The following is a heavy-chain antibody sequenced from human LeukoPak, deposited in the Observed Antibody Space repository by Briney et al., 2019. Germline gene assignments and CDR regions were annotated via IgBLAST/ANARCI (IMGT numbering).Heavy chain of an antibody. CDR3: ARGAPARDFWSGYYTVVDY. J-gene: IGHJ4*02. Sequence: GGSLRLSCAASGFTFSRYTMNWVRQAPGKGLEWVSSISSSSSYIYYADSVKGRFTISRDNDKNSLYLQMNSLRAEDTAVYYCARGAPARDFWSGYYTVVDYWGQGTLVTVSS. V-gene: IGHV3-21*01. CDR1: GFTFSRYT. CDR2: ISSSSSYI. D-gene: IGHD3-3*01.